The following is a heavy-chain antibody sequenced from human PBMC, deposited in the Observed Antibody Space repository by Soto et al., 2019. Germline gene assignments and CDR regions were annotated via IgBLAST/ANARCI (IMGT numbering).Heavy chain of an antibody. V-gene: IGHV4-4*07. D-gene: IGHD4-4*01. Sequence: VQLRESGPGLVKPSETLSLSCTVSGGSISGSYWSWVRQPAGKGLEWIGHSYSSGGSNYNPSLNSRLTMSLDTSKNPFSLKLRSVTAAETAIYYCARLFTVTTYYYVGMDVWGQGTTVTVSS. CDR1: GGSISGSY. CDR3: ARLFTVTTYYYVGMDV. CDR2: SYSSGGS. J-gene: IGHJ6*02.